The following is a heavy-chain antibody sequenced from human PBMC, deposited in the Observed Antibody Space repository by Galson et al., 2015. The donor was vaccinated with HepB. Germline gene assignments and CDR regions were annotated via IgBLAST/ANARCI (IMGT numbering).Heavy chain of an antibody. CDR1: GFTFSSCG. V-gene: IGHV3-23*01. CDR2: ISGSGAST. D-gene: IGHD3-22*01. J-gene: IGHJ4*02. CDR3: AKDPYYYDSRILSGRGSEY. Sequence: SLRLSCAASGFTFSSCGMTWVRQAPGKGLEWVSGISGSGASTYYADSVKGRFTISRDNSKNTLYLQMNSLRVEDTAVYYCAKDPYYYDSRILSGRGSEYWGQGTPVTVSS.